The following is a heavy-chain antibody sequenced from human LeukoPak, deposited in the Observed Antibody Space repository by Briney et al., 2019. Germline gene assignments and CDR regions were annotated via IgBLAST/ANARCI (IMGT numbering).Heavy chain of an antibody. CDR2: IYHSGST. Sequence: SETLSLTCTVSGYSISSGYYWGWIRQPPGKGLEWIGSIYHSGSTYYNPSLKSRVTISVDTSKNQFSLKLSSVTAADTAVYYCARETYSGSYYGYFDYWGQGTLVTVSS. CDR1: GYSISSGYY. CDR3: ARETYSGSYYGYFDY. V-gene: IGHV4-38-2*02. D-gene: IGHD1-26*01. J-gene: IGHJ4*02.